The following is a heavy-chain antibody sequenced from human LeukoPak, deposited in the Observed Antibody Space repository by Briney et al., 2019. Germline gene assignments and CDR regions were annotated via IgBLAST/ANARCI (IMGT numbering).Heavy chain of an antibody. Sequence: SETLSLTCTVSGGSISSSSYYWGWIRQPPGKGLEWIGSIYYSGSTYYNPSLKSRVTISVDTSKNQFSLKLSSVTAADTAVYYCARTTSGAWIDYWGQGTPVTVSS. J-gene: IGHJ4*02. D-gene: IGHD2/OR15-2a*01. CDR1: GGSISSSSYY. V-gene: IGHV4-39*01. CDR3: ARTTSGAWIDY. CDR2: IYYSGST.